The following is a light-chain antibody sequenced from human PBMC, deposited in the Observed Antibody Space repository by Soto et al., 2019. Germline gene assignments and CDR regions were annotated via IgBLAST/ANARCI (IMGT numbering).Light chain of an antibody. CDR1: QSVSDH. V-gene: IGKV3-15*01. CDR3: HQYGGSPPT. CDR2: GAS. Sequence: EIVMTQSPVTLSVSPGERATFSCRASQSVSDHLAWYQQKPGQAPRLLIYGASTRATGIPARFSGSGSGTEFTLTISRLEPEDFAVYHCHQYGGSPPTFGQGTKVDIK. J-gene: IGKJ1*01.